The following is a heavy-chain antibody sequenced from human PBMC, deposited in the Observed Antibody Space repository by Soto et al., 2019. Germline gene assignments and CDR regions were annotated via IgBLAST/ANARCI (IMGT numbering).Heavy chain of an antibody. V-gene: IGHV1-46*01. CDR2: INPSGGST. D-gene: IGHD3-10*01. CDR3: ARDPKFGEFDYYGMDV. J-gene: IGHJ6*02. CDR1: GYTFTSYY. Sequence: GASVKVSCKASGYTFTSYYMHWVRQAPGQGLEWMGIINPSGGSTSYAQKFQGRVTMTRDTSTSTVYMELSSLRSEDTAAYYCARDPKFGEFDYYGMDVWGQGTTVTVSS.